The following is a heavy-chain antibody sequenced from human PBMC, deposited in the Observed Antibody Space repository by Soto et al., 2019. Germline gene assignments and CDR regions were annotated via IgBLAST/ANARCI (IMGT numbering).Heavy chain of an antibody. CDR3: AKDEYASSLLRGSWDY. CDR2: ISGSGGST. J-gene: IGHJ4*02. CDR1: GFTFSSSA. V-gene: IGHV3-23*01. Sequence: PGGSLRLSCAASGFTFSSSAMNWVRQAPGKGLEWVSAISGSGGSTYYADSVKGRFTISRDNSKNTLYLQMNGLRAEDTAVYYCAKDEYASSLLRGSWDYWGQGTLVTVSS. D-gene: IGHD6-6*01.